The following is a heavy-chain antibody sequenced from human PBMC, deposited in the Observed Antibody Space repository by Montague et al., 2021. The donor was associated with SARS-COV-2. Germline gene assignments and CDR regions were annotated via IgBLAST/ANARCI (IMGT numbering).Heavy chain of an antibody. CDR3: ARVSRITIFGVVGWSDP. CDR2: IYYSGST. J-gene: IGHJ5*02. Sequence: SETLSLTCTVSGGSISSYYWSWIWQPPGKGLEWIGYIYYSGSTNYNPSLKSRVPIAVDTSKNQFSLKLSSVTAADTAVYYRARVSRITIFGVVGWSDPWGQGALVTVSS. V-gene: IGHV4-59*01. CDR1: GGSISSYY. D-gene: IGHD3-3*01.